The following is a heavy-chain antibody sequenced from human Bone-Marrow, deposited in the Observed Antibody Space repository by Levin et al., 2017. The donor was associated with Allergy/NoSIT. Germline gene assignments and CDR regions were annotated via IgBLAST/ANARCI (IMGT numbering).Heavy chain of an antibody. CDR1: DLIFTAYW. CDR3: AREKTGPRGGFDV. V-gene: IGHV3-7*01. D-gene: IGHD1-1*01. J-gene: IGHJ3*01. Sequence: GESLKISCVASDLIFTAYWMTWVRQAPGKGLEWVANIKQDGSERVYLDSVNGRFIISRDNVKNSLFLQMDSLRAEDKAVYYCAREKTGPRGGFDVWGQGTMVTVSS. CDR2: IKQDGSER.